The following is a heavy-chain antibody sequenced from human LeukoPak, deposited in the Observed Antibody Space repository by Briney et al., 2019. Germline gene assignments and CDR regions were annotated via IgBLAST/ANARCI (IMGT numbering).Heavy chain of an antibody. V-gene: IGHV4-61*05. CDR3: ARRGFGELNWFDP. CDR2: IYYSGST. Sequence: PSETLSLTCTVSGGSISSSSYYWGWIRQPPGKGLEWIGYIYYSGSTNYNPSLKSRVTISVDTSKNQFSLKLSSVTAADTAVYYCARRGFGELNWFDPWGQGTLVTVSS. D-gene: IGHD3-10*01. CDR1: GGSISSSSYY. J-gene: IGHJ5*02.